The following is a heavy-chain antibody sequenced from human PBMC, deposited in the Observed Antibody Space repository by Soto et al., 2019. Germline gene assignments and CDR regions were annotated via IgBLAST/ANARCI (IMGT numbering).Heavy chain of an antibody. J-gene: IGHJ1*01. CDR1: GYSFTSYW. CDR3: AKLYDSSGYYRAEYFKH. V-gene: IGHV5-51*01. Sequence: GESLKISCKGSGYSFTSYWIGWVRQMPGKGLEWMGIIYPGDSDTRYSPSFQGQVTISADKSISTAYPQWSSLKASDTAMYYCAKLYDSSGYYRAEYFKHWGQGTVGTVSS. CDR2: IYPGDSDT. D-gene: IGHD3-22*01.